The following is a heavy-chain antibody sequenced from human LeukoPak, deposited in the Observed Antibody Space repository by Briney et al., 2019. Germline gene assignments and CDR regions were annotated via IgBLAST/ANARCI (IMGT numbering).Heavy chain of an antibody. CDR2: INTNTGNP. J-gene: IGHJ5*02. Sequence: GASVKLSCKASGYTFTSYTMHWVRQAPGQGLEWMGWINTNTGNPTYAQGFTGRFVFSLDTSVSTAYLQISSLKAEDTAVYYCAREGGDGYNYLNRCFDPWGQGTLVTVSS. CDR3: AREGGDGYNYLNRCFDP. V-gene: IGHV7-4-1*02. D-gene: IGHD5-24*01. CDR1: GYTFTSYT.